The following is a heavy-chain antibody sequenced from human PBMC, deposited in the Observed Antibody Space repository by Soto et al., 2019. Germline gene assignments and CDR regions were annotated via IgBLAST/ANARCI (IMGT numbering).Heavy chain of an antibody. CDR1: GFSLSTSGVG. D-gene: IGHD3-9*01. Sequence: QITLKESGPTLVKPTQTLTLTCTFSGFSLSTSGVGVGWIRQPPGKALEWLALIYWDDDKRYSPSLKSRLTITKDTSKYQVHLTMTHMHPVDTDTYCCAHSRLRYAPVSLGFFDYWGQGTLVTVSS. CDR2: IYWDDDK. V-gene: IGHV2-5*02. J-gene: IGHJ4*02. CDR3: AHSRLRYAPVSLGFFDY.